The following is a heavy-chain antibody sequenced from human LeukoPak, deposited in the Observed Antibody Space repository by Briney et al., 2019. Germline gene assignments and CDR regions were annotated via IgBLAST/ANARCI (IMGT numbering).Heavy chain of an antibody. CDR2: INPSGGST. CDR1: GYTFTSYY. V-gene: IGHV1-46*01. J-gene: IGHJ4*02. D-gene: IGHD2-21*01. CDR3: ARASHLDYYFDY. Sequence: ASVKVSCKASGYTFTSYYMHWVRQAPGQGLEWMGIINPSGGSTTYAQKFQGRVTLTRDTSTSTVYMELSSLRSEDTAVYYCARASHLDYYFDYWGQGTLVTVSS.